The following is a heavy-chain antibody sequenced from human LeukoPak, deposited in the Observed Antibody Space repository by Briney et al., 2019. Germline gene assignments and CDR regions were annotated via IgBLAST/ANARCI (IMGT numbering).Heavy chain of an antibody. CDR1: GYTFTNYY. Sequence: ASVKVSCKASGYTFTNYYIHWVRQAPGQGLEWMGWINPNSGGTNYAQKFQGRVTMTRDTSISTAYMELSRLRSDDTAVYYCAREKQSGGTPFDYWGQGSLVTVSS. V-gene: IGHV1-2*02. CDR2: INPNSGGT. CDR3: AREKQSGGTPFDY. J-gene: IGHJ4*02. D-gene: IGHD1-26*01.